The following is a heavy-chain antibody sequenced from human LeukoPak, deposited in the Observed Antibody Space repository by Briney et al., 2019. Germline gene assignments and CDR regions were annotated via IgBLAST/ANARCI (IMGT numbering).Heavy chain of an antibody. CDR1: GGSISSYY. J-gene: IGHJ6*03. D-gene: IGHD1-26*01. Sequence: SETLSLTCTVSGGSISSYYWSWIRQPPGKGLEWIGYIYYSGSTNYNPSLKSRVTISVDTSKNQFSLQLNSVTPEDTAVYYCARDFSWELPGGYYYYYYMDVWGKGTTVTVSS. CDR3: ARDFSWELPGGYYYYYYMDV. CDR2: IYYSGST. V-gene: IGHV4-59*12.